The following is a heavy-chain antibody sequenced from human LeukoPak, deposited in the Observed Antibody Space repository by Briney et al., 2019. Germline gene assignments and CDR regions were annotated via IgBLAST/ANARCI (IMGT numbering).Heavy chain of an antibody. CDR2: INPNSGGT. V-gene: IGHV1-2*02. D-gene: IGHD2-2*01. Sequence: ASVKVSCKASGYTFTGYYMHWVRQAPGHGLEWMGWINPNSGGTNYAQKFQGRVTTTRDTSISTAYMELSRLRSDATAVYYCARRCSSTSSDYWGQGTLVTVSS. CDR1: GYTFTGYY. J-gene: IGHJ4*02. CDR3: ARRCSSTSSDY.